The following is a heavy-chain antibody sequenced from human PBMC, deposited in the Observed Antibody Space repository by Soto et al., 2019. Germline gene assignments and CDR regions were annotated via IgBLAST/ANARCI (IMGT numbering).Heavy chain of an antibody. D-gene: IGHD4-17*01. J-gene: IGHJ6*02. CDR2: IYHSGST. CDR3: ARDYGDYDAYYYYYGMDV. CDR1: GYSISSGYY. Sequence: PSETLSLTCAVSGYSISSGYYWGWIRQPPGKGLEWIGSIYHSGSTYYNPSLKSRVTISVDTSKNQFSLKLSSVTAADTAVYYCARDYGDYDAYYYYYGMDVWGQGTTVTV. V-gene: IGHV4-38-2*02.